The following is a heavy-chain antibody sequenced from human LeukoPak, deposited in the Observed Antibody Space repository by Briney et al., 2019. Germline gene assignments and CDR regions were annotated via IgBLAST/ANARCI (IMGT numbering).Heavy chain of an antibody. Sequence: SETLSLTCTVSGGSISSSSYYWGWIRQPPGKGLEWIGSIYYSGSTYYNPSLKSRVTISVDTSKNQFSLKLSSVTAADTAVYYCARVFFIRSWVDPWGQGTLVTVSS. CDR2: IYYSGST. CDR1: GGSISSSSYY. CDR3: ARVFFIRSWVDP. D-gene: IGHD2-21*01. V-gene: IGHV4-39*01. J-gene: IGHJ5*02.